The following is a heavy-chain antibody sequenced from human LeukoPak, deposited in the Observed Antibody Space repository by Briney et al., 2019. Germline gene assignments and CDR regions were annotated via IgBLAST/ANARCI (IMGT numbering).Heavy chain of an antibody. CDR3: ARHVWLQPFDY. J-gene: IGHJ4*02. V-gene: IGHV4-59*08. CDR2: IYYSGST. D-gene: IGHD5-24*01. Sequence: SETLSLTCSVSGGSMNSYYWSWIRQSPGKGLEWIGYIYYSGSTNYNPSLKSRVTISVDTSKNQFSLKLSSVTAADTAVYYCARHVWLQPFDYWGQGTLASVSS. CDR1: GGSMNSYY.